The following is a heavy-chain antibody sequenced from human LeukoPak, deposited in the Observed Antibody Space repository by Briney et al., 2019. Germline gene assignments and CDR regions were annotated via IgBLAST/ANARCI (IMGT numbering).Heavy chain of an antibody. D-gene: IGHD1-26*01. CDR3: AKEYKVGTTTKCFQH. Sequence: GESLKISCAASGFTISSYAMSWIRQAPGKGLEWVSAISISGATTHYADSVKGRFTISRDNSKNTMYLEVNSLRAEDTAIYYCAKEYKVGTTTKCFQHWGQGTLVTVSS. CDR1: GFTISSYA. J-gene: IGHJ1*01. V-gene: IGHV3-23*01. CDR2: ISISGATT.